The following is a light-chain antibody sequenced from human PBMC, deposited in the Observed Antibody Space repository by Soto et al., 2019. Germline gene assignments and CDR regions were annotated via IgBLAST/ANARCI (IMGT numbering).Light chain of an antibody. CDR1: QDISNY. CDR2: DAS. J-gene: IGKJ1*01. CDR3: QQYETFSGT. Sequence: DIQMTQSPSSLSASVGDRVTITCQASQDISNYLNWYQQKPGKAPKLLIYDASNLETGVPSRFSGSGSGTKFTLTIASLQPDDFATYYCQQYETFSGTFGPGTKVDIK. V-gene: IGKV1-33*01.